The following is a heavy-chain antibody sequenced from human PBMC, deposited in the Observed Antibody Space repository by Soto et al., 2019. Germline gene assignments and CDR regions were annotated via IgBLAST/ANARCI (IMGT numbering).Heavy chain of an antibody. Sequence: QVQLVQSGAEVKKPGASVKVSCKASGYTFTSYDINWVRQATGQGLEWMGGMNPNGGNTGYAQKFHGRVTMTRNNAISTPYIELSSMSSEDTAVYYCTREYSSGWSKDWGQGTLVTVSS. D-gene: IGHD6-19*01. CDR2: MNPNGGNT. CDR3: TREYSSGWSKD. CDR1: GYTFTSYD. V-gene: IGHV1-8*01. J-gene: IGHJ4*02.